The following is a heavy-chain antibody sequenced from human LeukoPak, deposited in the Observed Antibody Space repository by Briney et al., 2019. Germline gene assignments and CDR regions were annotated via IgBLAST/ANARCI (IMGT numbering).Heavy chain of an antibody. CDR3: ARDPSSNYYDSSGYYHQAGWFDP. CDR1: GGSISSGDYY. CDR2: IYYSEST. V-gene: IGHV4-31*03. J-gene: IGHJ5*02. Sequence: PSETLSLTCTVSGGSISSGDYYWSWIRQHPGKGLEWIGYIYYSESTYYNPSLKSRVTISVDTSKNQFSLKLSSVTAADTAVYYCARDPSSNYYDSSGYYHQAGWFDPWGQGTLVTVSS. D-gene: IGHD3-22*01.